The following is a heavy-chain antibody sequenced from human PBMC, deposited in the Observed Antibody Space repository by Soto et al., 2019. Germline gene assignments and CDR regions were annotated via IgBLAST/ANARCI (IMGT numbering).Heavy chain of an antibody. CDR3: ARDTISWYRIDY. J-gene: IGHJ4*02. CDR2: INPDDGRP. CDR1: GYTFTSYN. Sequence: QVQLVQSGAEVKKPGASVKVSCKASGYTFTSYNMHWVRQAPGQGLEWMGIINPDDGRPSYAQKVQSRITMTRDTSATTVYMELGSLTSEDTAVYYCARDTISWYRIDYWGQGTLVIVSS. D-gene: IGHD6-13*01. V-gene: IGHV1-46*01.